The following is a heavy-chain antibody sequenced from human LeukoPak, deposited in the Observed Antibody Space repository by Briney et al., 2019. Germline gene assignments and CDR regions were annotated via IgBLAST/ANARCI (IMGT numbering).Heavy chain of an antibody. Sequence: PGESLKISCKGSGYSFTSYWIGWVRQMPGKGLEWMGIIYPDDSDTKYSPSFQGQVTISADKSISTAYLQWSSLKASDTAMYYCARLAFCTNAVCFSNYYYSMDVRGRGTTVTVSS. CDR2: IYPDDSDT. V-gene: IGHV5-51*01. CDR3: ARLAFCTNAVCFSNYYYSMDV. CDR1: GYSFTSYW. J-gene: IGHJ6*03. D-gene: IGHD2-8*01.